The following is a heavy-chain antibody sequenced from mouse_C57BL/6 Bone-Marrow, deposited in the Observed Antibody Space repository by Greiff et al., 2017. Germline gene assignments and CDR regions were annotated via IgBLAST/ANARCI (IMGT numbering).Heavy chain of an antibody. CDR2: IDPANGNT. Sequence: VQLQQSVAELVRPGASVKLSCTASGFNIKNTYMHWVKQSPEQGLEWIGRIDPANGNTKYAPKFQGKATMTADTSSNTAYLQLSSLTSEDTAIYYCARYYYGSSPTAWFAYWGQGTLVTVSA. D-gene: IGHD1-1*01. CDR1: GFNIKNTY. J-gene: IGHJ3*01. CDR3: ARYYYGSSPTAWFAY. V-gene: IGHV14-3*01.